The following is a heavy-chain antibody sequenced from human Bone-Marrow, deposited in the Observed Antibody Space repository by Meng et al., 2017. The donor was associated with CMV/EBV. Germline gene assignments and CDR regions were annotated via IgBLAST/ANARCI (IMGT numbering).Heavy chain of an antibody. CDR1: GFIFGSFD. CDR2: IRYDGSDK. D-gene: IGHD3-3*01. Sequence: GESLKISCEASGFIFGSFDMHWVRQAPDKGLEWVAFIRYDGSDKYYLDSLKGRFTISRDNSKNTLYMEMNSLRVEDTAVYYCARMVRNVWSGYSFDYWGQGTLVTVSS. V-gene: IGHV3-30*02. CDR3: ARMVRNVWSGYSFDY. J-gene: IGHJ4*02.